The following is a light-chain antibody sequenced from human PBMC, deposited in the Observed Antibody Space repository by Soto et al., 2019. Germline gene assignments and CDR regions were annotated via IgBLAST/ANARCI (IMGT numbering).Light chain of an antibody. CDR2: EIF. V-gene: IGKV2-24*01. J-gene: IGKJ2*01. Sequence: DVLMTQTPLSSTVTRAQPASIACRASQSRVHSGGSTYLSWLHQRPGQPPILLIYEIFNRFSRVPDRFSGSGARTDFTLKISRVEAEDVGVYYCLQATHFPHTLGLGTKLAIK. CDR3: LQATHFPHT. CDR1: QSRVHSGGSTY.